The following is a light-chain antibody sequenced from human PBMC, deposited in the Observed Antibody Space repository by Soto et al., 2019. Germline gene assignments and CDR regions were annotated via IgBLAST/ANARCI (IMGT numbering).Light chain of an antibody. CDR1: RSVGNN. J-gene: IGKJ4*01. CDR2: WAS. CDR3: QQVSSYPLT. Sequence: EMVMWQSPATLSVSPGESATLSSMASRSVGNNLAWYLQKPGQAPRLLIYWASTRATGIPARFSGSGSGTEFTLTISRVEAEDVGVYYCQQVSSYPLTFGGGTKVDIK. V-gene: IGKV3-15*01.